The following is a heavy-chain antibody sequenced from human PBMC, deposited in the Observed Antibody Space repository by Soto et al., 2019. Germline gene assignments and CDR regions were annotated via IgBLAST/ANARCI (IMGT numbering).Heavy chain of an antibody. CDR2: IYPGDSDT. CDR3: ARGSDSYGWDYYYYGMDV. V-gene: IGHV5-51*01. Sequence: RGESLKISCKGSGYSFTSYWIGWVRQMPGKGLEWMGIIYPGDSDTRYSPSFQGQVTISADKSISTAYLQWSSLKASDTAMYYCARGSDSYGWDYYYYGMDVWGQGTTVTVSS. CDR1: GYSFTSYW. J-gene: IGHJ6*02. D-gene: IGHD5-18*01.